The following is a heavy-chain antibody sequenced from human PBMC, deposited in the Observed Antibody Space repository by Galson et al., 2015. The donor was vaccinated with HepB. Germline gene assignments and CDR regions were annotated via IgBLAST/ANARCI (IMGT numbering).Heavy chain of an antibody. CDR2: INPSGGST. D-gene: IGHD2-2*01. Sequence: SVKVSCKASGYTFTSYYMHWVRQAPGQGLEWMGIINPSGGSTSYAQKFQGRVTMTRDTSTSTVYMELSSLRSEDTAVYYCARALGLAMYYYGMDVWGQGTTVTVSS. J-gene: IGHJ6*02. V-gene: IGHV1-46*01. CDR3: ARALGLAMYYYGMDV. CDR1: GYTFTSYY.